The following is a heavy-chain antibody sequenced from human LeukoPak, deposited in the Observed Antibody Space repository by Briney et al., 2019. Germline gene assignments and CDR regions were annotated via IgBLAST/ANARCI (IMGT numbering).Heavy chain of an antibody. CDR2: INWNGGST. D-gene: IGHD3-22*01. CDR1: GFTFDDYG. Sequence: PGGSLRLSCAASGFTFDDYGMSWVRQAPGKGLEWVSGINWNGGSTGYADSVKGRFTISRDNAKNSLYLQMNSLRAEDMAVYYCARGGVYDSSGYYFDYWGQGTLVTVSS. V-gene: IGHV3-20*04. J-gene: IGHJ4*02. CDR3: ARGGVYDSSGYYFDY.